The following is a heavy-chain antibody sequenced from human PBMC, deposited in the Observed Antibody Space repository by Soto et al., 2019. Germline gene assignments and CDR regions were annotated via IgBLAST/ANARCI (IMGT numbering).Heavy chain of an antibody. CDR1: GYTFTGYF. CDR3: AREGVGITQYYFDH. D-gene: IGHD2-21*01. Sequence: ASVKVSCKASGYTFTGYFMHWVRQAPGQGLEWMGWINPNSGVTNSAQKFQGRVTMTRDTSISTAYMELSRLGSDDTAVYYCAREGVGITQYYFDHWGQGTLVTVS. V-gene: IGHV1-2*02. CDR2: INPNSGVT. J-gene: IGHJ4*02.